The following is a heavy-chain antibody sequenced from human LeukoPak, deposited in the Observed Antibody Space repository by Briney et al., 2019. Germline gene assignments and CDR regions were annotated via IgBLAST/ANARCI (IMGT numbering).Heavy chain of an antibody. CDR2: INPSGGST. V-gene: IGHV1-46*01. Sequence: GASVKVSCKASGYTFTSYYMHWVRQAPGQGLEWMGIINPSGGSTSYAQKFQGRVTMTRDTSTSTVYMELSSLRSEDTAVYYCARVGAHSSGPWGPSGYYYYGMDVWGQGTTVTVSS. CDR1: GYTFTSYY. J-gene: IGHJ6*02. CDR3: ARVGAHSSGPWGPSGYYYYGMDV. D-gene: IGHD6-19*01.